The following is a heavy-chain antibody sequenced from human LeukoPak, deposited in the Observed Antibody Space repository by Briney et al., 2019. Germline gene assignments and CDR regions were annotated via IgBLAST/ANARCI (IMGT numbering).Heavy chain of an antibody. D-gene: IGHD3-9*01. V-gene: IGHV1-69*13. CDR2: IILIFGTA. CDR1: GGTFSSYA. CDR3: ARDYDILTGYNYDAFDI. J-gene: IGHJ3*02. Sequence: GASVKVSCKASGGTFSSYAISWVRQAPGQGLEWMGGIILIFGTANYAQKFQGRVTITADESTSTAYMELSSLRSEDTAVYYCARDYDILTGYNYDAFDIWGQGTMVTVSS.